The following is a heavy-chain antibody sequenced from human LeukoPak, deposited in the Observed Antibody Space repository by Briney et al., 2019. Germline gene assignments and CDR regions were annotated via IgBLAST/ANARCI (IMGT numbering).Heavy chain of an antibody. CDR2: INPSGGST. Sequence: ASVKVSCKASGYTFTSYYMHWVRQAPGQGLEWMGIINPSGGSTSYAQKFQGRVTMTRDTSTSTVYMELSSLRSEDTAVYYCAADWPRVGASDWGQGTLVTVSS. CDR3: AADWPRVGASD. D-gene: IGHD1-26*01. J-gene: IGHJ4*02. V-gene: IGHV1-46*01. CDR1: GYTFTSYY.